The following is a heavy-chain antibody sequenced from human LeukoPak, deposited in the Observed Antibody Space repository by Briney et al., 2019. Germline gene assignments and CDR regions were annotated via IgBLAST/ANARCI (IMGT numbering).Heavy chain of an antibody. CDR1: GFTFSSYA. CDR2: ISGSGGST. CDR3: ASRLIVVPAAMEG. D-gene: IGHD2-2*01. Sequence: GGSLRLSCAASGFTFSSYAMSWVRQAPGKGLEWVSAISGSGGSTYYADFVKGRFTISRDNSKNTLYLQMNSLRAEDTAVYYCASRLIVVPAAMEGWGQGTLVTVSS. V-gene: IGHV3-23*01. J-gene: IGHJ4*02.